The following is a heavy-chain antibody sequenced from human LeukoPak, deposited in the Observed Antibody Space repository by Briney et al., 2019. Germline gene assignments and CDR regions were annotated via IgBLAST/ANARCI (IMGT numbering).Heavy chain of an antibody. CDR2: FDPEDGET. CDR1: GYTLTELS. Sequence: GASVKVSCKVSGYTLTELSMHWVRQAPGKGLEWMGGFDPEDGETIYAQKFQGRVTMTEDTSTDTAYMELSSLRSEDTAVYYCATGGVGATTKNWFDPWGQGTLVTVSS. J-gene: IGHJ5*02. V-gene: IGHV1-24*01. CDR3: ATGGVGATTKNWFDP. D-gene: IGHD1-26*01.